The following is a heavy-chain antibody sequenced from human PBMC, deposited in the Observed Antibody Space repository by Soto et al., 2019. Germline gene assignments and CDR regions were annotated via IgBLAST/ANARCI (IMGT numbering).Heavy chain of an antibody. CDR1: GGSISSYY. D-gene: IGHD5-12*01. CDR3: ARSNIVATARPYYFDY. Sequence: LSLTCTVSGGSISSYYWSWIRQPPGKGLEWIGYIYYSGSTNCNPSLKSRVTISVDTSKNQFSLKLSSVTAADTAVYYCARSNIVATARPYYFDYWGQGTLVTVSS. V-gene: IGHV4-59*01. J-gene: IGHJ4*02. CDR2: IYYSGST.